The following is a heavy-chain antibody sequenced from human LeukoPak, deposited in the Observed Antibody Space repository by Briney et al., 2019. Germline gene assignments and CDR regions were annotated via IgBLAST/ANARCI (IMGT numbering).Heavy chain of an antibody. CDR1: GGSFSSSS. D-gene: IGHD3-22*01. V-gene: IGHV1-69*06. Sequence: EASVTVSCKASGGSFSSSSIIWVRQAPGQRLEWMGGIIPSFGTANYAQKFQDRVTITADKSTRTAYIELRRLRSEDTAVYYCARDYKGYFDSNGYSSQVNWFDPWGQGTLVTVSS. CDR3: ARDYKGYFDSNGYSSQVNWFDP. CDR2: IIPSFGTA. J-gene: IGHJ5*02.